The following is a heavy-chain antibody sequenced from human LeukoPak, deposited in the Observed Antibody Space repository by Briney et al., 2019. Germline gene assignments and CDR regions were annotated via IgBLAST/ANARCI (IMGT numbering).Heavy chain of an antibody. J-gene: IGHJ4*02. CDR3: ARGSRVIDY. CDR1: GFTFSDYY. D-gene: IGHD2-15*01. V-gene: IGHV3-11*05. CDR2: ISSSGSYT. Sequence: GGSLRLSCAASGFTFSDYYMSWIRQAPGKGLDWVSFISSSGSYTMSAGSVKGRFTISRDNAKNSLYLQMNSLRAEDTAVYYCARGSRVIDYWGQGTLVT.